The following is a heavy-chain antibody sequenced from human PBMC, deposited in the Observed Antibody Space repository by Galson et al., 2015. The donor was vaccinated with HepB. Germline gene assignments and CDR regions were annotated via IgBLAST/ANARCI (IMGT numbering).Heavy chain of an antibody. CDR2: VSYDGSNK. V-gene: IGHV3-30*18. J-gene: IGHJ4*02. Sequence: SLRLSCAASGFIFSTFDMHWVRQAPGKGLEWVALVSYDGSNKSYADTVKGRFTVSRDNSNNMLHLQMNSLRAEDTAQYYCAKDALRLSRVSTFHNWGQGTLVTVSA. D-gene: IGHD3-3*02. CDR3: AKDALRLSRVSTFHN. CDR1: GFIFSTFD.